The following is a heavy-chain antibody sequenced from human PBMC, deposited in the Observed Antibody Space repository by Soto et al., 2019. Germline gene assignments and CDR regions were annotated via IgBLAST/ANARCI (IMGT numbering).Heavy chain of an antibody. D-gene: IGHD6-19*01. CDR2: ISYDGSNK. V-gene: IGHV3-30-3*01. CDR1: GFTFSTYA. J-gene: IGHJ4*02. CDR3: ARGLSGWFTLFDY. Sequence: QVQLVESGGGVVQPGRSLRLSCAASGFTFSTYAMHWVRQAPGKGLVWVAVISYDGSNKYYADSVKGRFTISRDNSKNTVYLEMNSLRADDTAVYYCARGLSGWFTLFDYWGQGTLVTVSS.